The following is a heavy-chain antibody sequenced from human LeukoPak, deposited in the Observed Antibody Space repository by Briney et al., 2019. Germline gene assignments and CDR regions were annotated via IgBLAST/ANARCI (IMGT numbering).Heavy chain of an antibody. J-gene: IGHJ4*02. CDR1: GFTFSSYW. CDR2: IKQDGSDK. CDR3: ARDKVVGATLFDY. D-gene: IGHD1-26*01. V-gene: IGHV3-7*01. Sequence: GGSLRLSCAAPGFTFSSYWMSWVRQAPGKGLEWVANIKQDGSDKYYVDSVKGRFTISRDNAKNSVYLQMNSLRAEDTAVYYCARDKVVGATLFDYWGQGTLVTVSS.